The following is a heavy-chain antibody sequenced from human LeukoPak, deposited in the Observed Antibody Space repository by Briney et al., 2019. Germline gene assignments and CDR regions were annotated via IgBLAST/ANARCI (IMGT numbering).Heavy chain of an antibody. J-gene: IGHJ4*02. CDR1: GYAFTGYY. Sequence: ASVKVSCKASGYAFTGYYVHWVRQAPGLGLEWMGCINPNSGATNYAQKFQGRVTMTRDTSISTAYMELSRLRPDDTAVYYCARGSGIDYDFWSGYYNLDYWGQGTLVTVSS. D-gene: IGHD3-3*01. CDR3: ARGSGIDYDFWSGYYNLDY. CDR2: INPNSGAT. V-gene: IGHV1-2*02.